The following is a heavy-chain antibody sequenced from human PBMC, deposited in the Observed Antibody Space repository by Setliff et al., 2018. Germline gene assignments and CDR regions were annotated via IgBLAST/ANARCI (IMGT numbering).Heavy chain of an antibody. J-gene: IGHJ4*02. CDR1: GGSISRSY. CDR2: ISRSGTT. D-gene: IGHD3-10*01. V-gene: IGHV4-4*09. CDR3: ARHTIAMSTIISYFDY. Sequence: PSETLSLTCSVSGGSISRSYWTWIRQAPGKGMEWIGYISRSGTTNYNPSLKSRLSMSVDTSKNEFSLKLRFVTAADTAVYYCARHTIAMSTIISYFDYWGQGTLVTVSS.